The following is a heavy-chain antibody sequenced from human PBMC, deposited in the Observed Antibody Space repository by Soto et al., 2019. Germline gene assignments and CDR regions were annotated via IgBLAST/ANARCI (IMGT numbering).Heavy chain of an antibody. CDR1: GCTFSSYG. V-gene: IGHV3-30*18. Sequence: GGSLRLSCAASGCTFSSYGMHWVRQAPGKGLEWVAVISYDGSNKYYADSVKGRFTISRDNSKNTLYLQMNSLRAEDTAVYYCAKDRNWNYDYWGQGTLVTVSS. J-gene: IGHJ4*02. CDR2: ISYDGSNK. CDR3: AKDRNWNYDY. D-gene: IGHD1-7*01.